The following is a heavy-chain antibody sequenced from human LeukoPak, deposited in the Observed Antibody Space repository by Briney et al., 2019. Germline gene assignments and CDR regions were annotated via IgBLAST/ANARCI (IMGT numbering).Heavy chain of an antibody. V-gene: IGHV4-39*07. CDR3: ARVGFWGSITMIVVVNNWFDP. CDR1: GGSISSSSYY. J-gene: IGHJ5*02. D-gene: IGHD3-22*01. Sequence: PSETLSLTCTVSGGSISSSSYYWGWIRQPPGKGLEWIGSIYYSGSTYYNPSLKSRVTISVDTSKNQFSLKLSSVTAADTAVYYCARVGFWGSITMIVVVNNWFDPWGQGTLVTVSS. CDR2: IYYSGST.